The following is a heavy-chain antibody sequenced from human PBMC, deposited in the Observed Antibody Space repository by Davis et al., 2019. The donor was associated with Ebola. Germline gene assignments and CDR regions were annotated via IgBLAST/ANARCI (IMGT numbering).Heavy chain of an antibody. V-gene: IGHV1-46*01. CDR1: GYTFTSYY. J-gene: IGHJ5*02. Sequence: ASVKVSCKAYGYTFTSYYMHWMRQAPGQGPEWMGIINPSGGSTSYAQKFQGRVTMTIDTSINTAYMELDRLKSDDTALYYCARGHTYGRWDDRFDPWGQGTLVTVSS. CDR2: INPSGGST. CDR3: ARGHTYGRWDDRFDP. D-gene: IGHD5-18*01.